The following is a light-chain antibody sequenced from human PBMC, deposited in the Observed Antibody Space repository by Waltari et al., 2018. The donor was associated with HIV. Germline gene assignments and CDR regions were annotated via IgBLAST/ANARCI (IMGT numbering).Light chain of an antibody. J-gene: IGKJ1*01. CDR1: QSVLYSSNNKNY. Sequence: DIVMTQSPDSLAVSLGERATINCKSSQSVLYSSNNKNYLVWYQQRPGQPPKLLIYWASTRESGVPDRFSGSGSGTDFTLTINNLQAEDVAVYFCQQYFSTWTFGQGTKVEIK. V-gene: IGKV4-1*01. CDR2: WAS. CDR3: QQYFSTWT.